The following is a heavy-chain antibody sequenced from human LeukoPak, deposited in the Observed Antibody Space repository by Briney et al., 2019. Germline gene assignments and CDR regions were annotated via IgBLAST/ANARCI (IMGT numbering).Heavy chain of an antibody. CDR1: LWIYSIYA. CDR3: VGDFLHSAGSCPQFDK. J-gene: IGHJ4*02. D-gene: IGHD2-15*01. CDR2: TNENGGNT. Sequence: GGSLRLSCAASLWIYSIYAMNWLRQAPGKGLEWVSGTNENGGNTYYADSVKGRFTISRDNSEDILYLRMNSLRVDDTAVYYCVGDFLHSAGSCPQFDKWGQGTLVTVSS. V-gene: IGHV3-23*01.